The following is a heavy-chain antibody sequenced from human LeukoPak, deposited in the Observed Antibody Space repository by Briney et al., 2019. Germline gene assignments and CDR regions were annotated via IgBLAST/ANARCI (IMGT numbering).Heavy chain of an antibody. J-gene: IGHJ6*03. CDR1: GYTFTGYY. Sequence: ASVKVSCKASGYTFTGYYMHWVRQAPGQGLEWMGWINPNSGGTNYAQKFQGRVTMTRDTSISTAYMELSRLRSDDTAVYYCASSGRPDYGSGSYYNYHYYYMDVWGKGTTVTVSS. V-gene: IGHV1-2*02. D-gene: IGHD3-10*01. CDR2: INPNSGGT. CDR3: ASSGRPDYGSGSYYNYHYYYMDV.